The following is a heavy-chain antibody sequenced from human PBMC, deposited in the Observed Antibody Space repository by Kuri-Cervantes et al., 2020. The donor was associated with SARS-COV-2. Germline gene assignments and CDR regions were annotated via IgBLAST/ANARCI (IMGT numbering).Heavy chain of an antibody. CDR3: AREEQWLESSYFDY. CDR2: ISYDGSNK. Sequence: GESLKISCAASGFTFSSYAMHWVRQAPGKGLEWVAVISYDGSNKYYADSVKGRFTISRDNSKNTLYLQMNSLRAEDTAVYYCAREEQWLESSYFDYWGQGTLVTVSS. J-gene: IGHJ4*02. V-gene: IGHV3-30*07. CDR1: GFTFSSYA. D-gene: IGHD6-19*01.